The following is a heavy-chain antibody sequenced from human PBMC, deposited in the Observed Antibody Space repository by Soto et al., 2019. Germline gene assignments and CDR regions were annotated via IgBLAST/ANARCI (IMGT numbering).Heavy chain of an antibody. CDR1: GGSFSGYY. D-gene: IGHD3-3*01. CDR3: ARGGVILTIFGVVTWGGMDV. CDR2: INHSGST. V-gene: IGHV4-34*01. Sequence: SETLSLTCAVYGGSFSGYYWSWIRQPPGKGLEWIGEINHSGSTNYNPSLKSRVTISVDTSKNQFSLKLSSVTAADTAVYYCARGGVILTIFGVVTWGGMDVWGQGTTVT. J-gene: IGHJ6*02.